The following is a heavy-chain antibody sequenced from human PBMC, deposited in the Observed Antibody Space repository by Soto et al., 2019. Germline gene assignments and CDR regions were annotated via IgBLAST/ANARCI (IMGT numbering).Heavy chain of an antibody. V-gene: IGHV5-10-1*01. Sequence: PGESLKISCQASGYTFTNYYIAWVRQVPGKGLEWMGRIDPSDSYIKYSPSFEGHVTMSVDKSISTAFLQWSRLEASDTAMYFCAIPLARTTPFAYWGQGSLVTVSS. CDR1: GYTFTNYY. CDR3: AIPLARTTPFAY. J-gene: IGHJ4*02. D-gene: IGHD1-7*01. CDR2: IDPSDSYI.